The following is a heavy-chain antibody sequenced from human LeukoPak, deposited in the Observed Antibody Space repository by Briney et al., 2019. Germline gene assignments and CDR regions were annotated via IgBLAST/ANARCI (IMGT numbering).Heavy chain of an antibody. J-gene: IGHJ4*02. Sequence: GRSLRLSCAASGFTFGSYAMHWVRQAPGKGLEWVAVISYDGSNKYYADSVKGRFTISRDNSKNTLYLQMNSLRAEDTAVYYCARDSNWNYDYWGQGTLVTVSS. CDR1: GFTFGSYA. CDR2: ISYDGSNK. D-gene: IGHD1-7*01. CDR3: ARDSNWNYDY. V-gene: IGHV3-30*01.